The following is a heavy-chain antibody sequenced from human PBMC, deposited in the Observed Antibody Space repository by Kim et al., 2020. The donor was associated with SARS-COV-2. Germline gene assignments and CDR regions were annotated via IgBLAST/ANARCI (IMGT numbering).Heavy chain of an antibody. Sequence: GGSLRLSCAASGFTFSSYAMHWVRQAPGKGLEWVAVISYDGSNKYYADSVKGRFTISRDNSKNTLYLQMNSLRAEDTAVYYCARLCLADYYFDYWGQGT. CDR1: GFTFSSYA. V-gene: IGHV3-30-3*01. D-gene: IGHD3-16*01. J-gene: IGHJ4*02. CDR3: ARLCLADYYFDY. CDR2: ISYDGSNK.